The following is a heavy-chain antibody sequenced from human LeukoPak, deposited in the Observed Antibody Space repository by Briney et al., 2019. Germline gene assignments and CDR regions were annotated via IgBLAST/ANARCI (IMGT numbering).Heavy chain of an antibody. D-gene: IGHD2-2*01. CDR2: INPSGGST. Sequence: ASVKVSCKASGYTFTSYYMHWVRQAPGQGLERMGIINPSGGSTSYAQKFQGRVTMTRDTSTSTVYMELSSLRSEDTAVYYCAREGALLGYCSSTSCPNFDYWGQGTLVTVSS. CDR3: AREGALLGYCSSTSCPNFDY. CDR1: GYTFTSYY. V-gene: IGHV1-46*01. J-gene: IGHJ4*02.